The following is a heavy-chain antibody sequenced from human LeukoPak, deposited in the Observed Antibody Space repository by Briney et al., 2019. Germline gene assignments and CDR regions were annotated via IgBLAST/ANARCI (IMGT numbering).Heavy chain of an antibody. D-gene: IGHD3-10*01. CDR2: ISWNSGSI. Sequence: GGSLRLSCAASGFTFDDYAMHWVRHAPGKGLEWVSGISWNSGSIGYADSVKGRFTISRDNAKNSLYLQMNSLRAEDTALYYCAKDKIGEPPYYFDYWGQGTLVTVSS. V-gene: IGHV3-9*01. J-gene: IGHJ4*02. CDR3: AKDKIGEPPYYFDY. CDR1: GFTFDDYA.